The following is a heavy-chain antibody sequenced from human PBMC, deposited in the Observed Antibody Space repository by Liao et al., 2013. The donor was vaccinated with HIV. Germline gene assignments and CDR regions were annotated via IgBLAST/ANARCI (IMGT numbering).Heavy chain of an antibody. V-gene: IGHV4-39*07. CDR1: GGSISSNSYF. CDR2: IFYSGST. J-gene: IGHJ5*02. CDR3: ATRYYDFGSGYSGWFDP. Sequence: LQLQESGPGLVKPSETLSLTCTVSGGSISSNSYFWGWIRQPPGKGLEWIGSIFYSGSTYYNPSLKSRVTISVDTSKNEFSLKLTSVTAADTAVYYCATRYYDFGSGYSGWFDPWGQGTLVTVSS. D-gene: IGHD3-3*01.